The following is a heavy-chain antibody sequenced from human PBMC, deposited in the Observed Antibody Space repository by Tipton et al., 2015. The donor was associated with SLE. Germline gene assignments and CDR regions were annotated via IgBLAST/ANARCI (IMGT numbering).Heavy chain of an antibody. CDR2: MYTSGTT. CDR3: ARGSHSFDY. J-gene: IGHJ4*02. V-gene: IGHV4-61*09. Sequence: TLSLTCTVSGGSIRSGTYYWSWIRQPAGKGLEWIGHMYTSGTTRYNPSLKGRVTISADTSKNQFSLKLNSVTAADTATYYCARGSHSFDYWGQGTLVTVSS. CDR1: GGSIRSGTYY.